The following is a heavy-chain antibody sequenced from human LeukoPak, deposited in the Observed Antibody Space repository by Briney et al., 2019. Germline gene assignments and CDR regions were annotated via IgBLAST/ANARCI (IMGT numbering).Heavy chain of an antibody. Sequence: GGSLRLSCAASGFTFTSYSMSWVRQAPGKGLEWVSSISSSSSYIYYADSVKGRFTISRDNAKNSLYLQMNSLRAEDTAVYYCARVGATGFDYWGQGTLVTVSS. V-gene: IGHV3-21*01. J-gene: IGHJ4*02. D-gene: IGHD5-12*01. CDR3: ARVGATGFDY. CDR2: ISSSSSYI. CDR1: GFTFTSYS.